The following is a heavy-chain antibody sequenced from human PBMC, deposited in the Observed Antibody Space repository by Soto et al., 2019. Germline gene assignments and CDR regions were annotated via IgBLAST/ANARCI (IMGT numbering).Heavy chain of an antibody. CDR3: ARVTTTVTPRDYYYGMDV. J-gene: IGHJ6*02. CDR2: ISAYNGNT. D-gene: IGHD4-17*01. V-gene: IGHV1-18*01. CDR1: GYTFTSYG. Sequence: GASVKVSCKASGYTFTSYGISWVRQAPGQGLEWMGWISAYNGNTNYAQKLQGRVTMTTDTSTSTAYMELRSLRSDDTAVYYCARVTTTVTPRDYYYGMDVWGQGTTVTVSS.